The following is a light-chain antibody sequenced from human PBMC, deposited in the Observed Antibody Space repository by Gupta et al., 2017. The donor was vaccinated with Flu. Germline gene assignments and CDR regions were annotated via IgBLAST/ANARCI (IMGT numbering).Light chain of an antibody. CDR1: QSFSSY. Sequence: EIVLTQSPATLSLSPGERATLYCRASQSFSSYLARYQQQPGQATRSVIYEASNSATGIRDRFSGSESGTDFTRPRGGLEAEYFEVYDGQRHFTFGHGTKVDIK. V-gene: IGKV3-11*01. CDR2: EAS. J-gene: IGKJ3*01. CDR3: QRHFT.